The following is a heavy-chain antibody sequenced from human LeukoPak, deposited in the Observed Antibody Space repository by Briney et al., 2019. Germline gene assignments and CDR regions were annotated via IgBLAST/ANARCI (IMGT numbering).Heavy chain of an antibody. CDR3: ATGPRIAAAAVFDP. CDR1: GYTLTELS. V-gene: IGHV1-24*01. J-gene: IGHJ5*02. Sequence: ASVKVSCKVSGYTLTELSMHWVRQAPGKGLEWMGGFDPEDGVTIYAQKFQGRVTMTEDTSTDTAYMELSSLRSEDTAVYYCATGPRIAAAAVFDPWGQGTLVTVSS. D-gene: IGHD6-13*01. CDR2: FDPEDGVT.